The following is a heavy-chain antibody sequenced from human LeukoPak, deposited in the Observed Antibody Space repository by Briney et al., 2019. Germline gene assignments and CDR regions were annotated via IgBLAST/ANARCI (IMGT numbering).Heavy chain of an antibody. V-gene: IGHV1-46*01. J-gene: IGHJ4*02. CDR1: GYTFTSYY. Sequence: ASVKVSCKASGYTFTSYYMHWVRQAPGQGLEWMGIINPSGGSISCAQKFQGRVTMTRDTSTSTVYMELSSLRSEDTAVYYCARRVTGWGDSGYDLRTDYWGQGTLVTVSS. CDR3: ARRVTGWGDSGYDLRTDY. D-gene: IGHD5-12*01. CDR2: INPSGGSI.